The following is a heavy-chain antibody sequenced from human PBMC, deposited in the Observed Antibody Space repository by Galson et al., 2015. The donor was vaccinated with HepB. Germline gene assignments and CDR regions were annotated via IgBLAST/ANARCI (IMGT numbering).Heavy chain of an antibody. CDR3: ARGLDIVVVPAAIEALCWFDP. D-gene: IGHD2-2*01. V-gene: IGHV1-46*01. CDR2: INPSGGST. CDR1: GYTFTSYY. J-gene: IGHJ5*02. Sequence: SVKVSCKASGYTFTSYYTHWVRQAPGQGLEWMGIINPSGGSTSYAQKFQGRVTMTRDTSTSTVYMELSSLRSEDTAVYYCARGLDIVVVPAAIEALCWFDPWGQGTLVTVSS.